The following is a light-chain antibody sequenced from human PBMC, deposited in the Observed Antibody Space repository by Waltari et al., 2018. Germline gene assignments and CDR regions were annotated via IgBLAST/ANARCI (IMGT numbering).Light chain of an antibody. CDR2: KAS. CDR1: ESISNW. V-gene: IGKV1-5*03. CDR3: QQYDSFWT. J-gene: IGKJ1*01. Sequence: DIQMTQSPSTLSASVGDRVNITCRASESISNWLAWYQQKPGKAPKVLIHKASSLESGVPSRFSGSGSATEFTLTISNLQPDDFATYYCQQYDSFWTFGQGTKVEIK.